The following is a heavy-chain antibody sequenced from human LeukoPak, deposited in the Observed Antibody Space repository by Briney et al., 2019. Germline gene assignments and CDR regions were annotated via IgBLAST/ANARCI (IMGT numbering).Heavy chain of an antibody. V-gene: IGHV3-7*01. CDR2: IKEDGSEK. CDR3: ARDHLPLYRDFFDS. CDR1: GFTISAYW. Sequence: GGSLRLSWAASGFTISAYWMSWVRQAPGKGLQWVANIKEDGSEKYYVDSVKGRFTISRDNAKNLLHLQMNSLSAEDTALYYCARDHLPLYRDFFDSWGLGTLVTVSS. J-gene: IGHJ4*02. D-gene: IGHD3-16*01.